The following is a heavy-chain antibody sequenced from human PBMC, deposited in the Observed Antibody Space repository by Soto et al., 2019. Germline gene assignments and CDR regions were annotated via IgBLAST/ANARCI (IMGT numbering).Heavy chain of an antibody. CDR1: GISVSTSDYY. V-gene: IGHV4-39*01. D-gene: IGHD4-17*01. CDR2: IYYSGST. CDR3: ASTDYGGYYYYGMDV. J-gene: IGHJ6*02. Sequence: NPSETLSLTCTVSGISVSTSDYYWGWVRQPPGKGLDWIGNIYYSGSTFYNPSLRSRVTLSVDTSKNQFSLKLSSVTAADTAVYYCASTDYGGYYYYGMDVWGQGTTVTVSS.